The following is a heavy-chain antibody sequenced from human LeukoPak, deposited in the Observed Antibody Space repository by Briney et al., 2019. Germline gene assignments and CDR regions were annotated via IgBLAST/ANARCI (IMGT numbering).Heavy chain of an antibody. D-gene: IGHD3-3*01. CDR3: ASSGYDFWSGPSYNWFDT. V-gene: IGHV3-11*04. Sequence: PGGSLRLSCAASGFTFSDYYMSWIRQAPGKGLEWVSYISSSGSTIYYADSVKGRFTISRDNAKNSLYLQMNSLRAEDTAVYYCASSGYDFWSGPSYNWFDTWGQGTLVTVSS. CDR2: ISSSGSTI. CDR1: GFTFSDYY. J-gene: IGHJ5*02.